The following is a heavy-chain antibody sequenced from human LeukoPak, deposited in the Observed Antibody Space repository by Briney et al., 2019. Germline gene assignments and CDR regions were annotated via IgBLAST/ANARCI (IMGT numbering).Heavy chain of an antibody. D-gene: IGHD2-15*01. V-gene: IGHV1-46*01. CDR1: GYTFINDY. CDR3: ARRMADGGTNH. Sequence: GASVKVSCKASGYTFINDYTHWVRQAPGQGLEWMGRVNPGGDSVNYAQKFQDRVTMTRDTFTDTVYLELSSLRSEDTAIYYCARRMADGGTNHWGQGTLVTVSS. CDR2: VNPGGDSV. J-gene: IGHJ5*02.